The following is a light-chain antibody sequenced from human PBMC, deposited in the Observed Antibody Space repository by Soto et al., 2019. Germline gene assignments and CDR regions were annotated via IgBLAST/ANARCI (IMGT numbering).Light chain of an antibody. CDR1: SSDVGGYSH. V-gene: IGLV2-11*01. CDR3: CSFAGTYTI. CDR2: DVT. J-gene: IGLJ2*01. Sequence: QSALTQPRSVSGSPGQSVTISCTGSSSDVGGYSHVSWFQQHHGKAPKLMIYDVTKRPSGVPDRFSGSKSGNTASLTISGLQAEDESDYYCCSFAGTYTIFGGGTKLTGL.